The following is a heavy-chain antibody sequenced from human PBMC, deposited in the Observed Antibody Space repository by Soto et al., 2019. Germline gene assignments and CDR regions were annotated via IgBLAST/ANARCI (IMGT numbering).Heavy chain of an antibody. Sequence: PSETLSLTCNVSGGSVSNYYWTWIRQSPEKGLEWIAYMYYHGNINYNPSLKSRGTISIDTSKNQFSLTLKSVTAADTAVYYCARGGNWFDPWGQGIKVTVSS. D-gene: IGHD3-16*01. CDR2: MYYHGNI. CDR3: ARGGNWFDP. J-gene: IGHJ5*02. CDR1: GGSVSNYY. V-gene: IGHV4-59*02.